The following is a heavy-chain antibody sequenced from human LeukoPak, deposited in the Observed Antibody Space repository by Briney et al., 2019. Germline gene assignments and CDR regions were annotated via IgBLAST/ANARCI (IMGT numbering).Heavy chain of an antibody. CDR3: ARARGSMAAAASFDP. CDR2: IYSSGST. Sequence: GGSLRLSCAASGFTFSSYAMSWVRQAPGKGLEWVSVIYSSGSTYYADSVKGRFTISRDNSKNTLYLQMNSLRAEDTAVYYCARARGSMAAAASFDPWGQGTLVTVSS. D-gene: IGHD6-13*01. J-gene: IGHJ5*02. CDR1: GFTFSSYA. V-gene: IGHV3-66*01.